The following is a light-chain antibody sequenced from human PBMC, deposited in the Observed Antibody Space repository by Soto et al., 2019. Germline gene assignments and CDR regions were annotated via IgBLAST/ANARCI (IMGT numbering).Light chain of an antibody. CDR2: DAS. J-gene: IGKJ1*01. CDR1: QSISSW. V-gene: IGKV1-5*01. CDR3: QQYNSYWT. Sequence: DIQMTQSPSTRPASVGDRVTITCRASQSISSWLAWYQQKPGKAPKLLIYDASSLESGVPSRFSGRGSGTEFTLTISSLQPDDFATYYCQQYNSYWTFGQGTKVDIK.